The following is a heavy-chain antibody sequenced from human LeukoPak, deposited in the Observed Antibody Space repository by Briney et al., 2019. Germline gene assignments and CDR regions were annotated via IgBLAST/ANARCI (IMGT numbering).Heavy chain of an antibody. CDR1: GGSISSYY. V-gene: IGHV4-59*12. Sequence: PSETLSLTCTVSGGSISSYYWSWIRQPPVKGLEWIGYIYYSGSTYYNPSLKSRVTISVDTSKNQFSLKLSSVTAADTAVYYCARGDDPNAFDIWGQGTMVTVSS. CDR3: ARGDDPNAFDI. CDR2: IYYSGST. J-gene: IGHJ3*02.